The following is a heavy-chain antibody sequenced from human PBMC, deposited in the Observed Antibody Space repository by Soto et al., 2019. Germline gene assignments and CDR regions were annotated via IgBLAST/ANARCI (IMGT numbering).Heavy chain of an antibody. V-gene: IGHV3-74*01. Sequence: EVQLVESGGGLVQPGGSLRLSCAASGFTFSTYWIHWVRQAPGKGLVWVSRINSVGSSTNYADSVKGRFTISRDNAKNTLFLQMNSLRAEDTAVYYCARDRWGGGRDMDVWGQGTTVTVSS. J-gene: IGHJ6*02. CDR1: GFTFSTYW. CDR3: ARDRWGGGRDMDV. D-gene: IGHD3-10*01. CDR2: INSVGSST.